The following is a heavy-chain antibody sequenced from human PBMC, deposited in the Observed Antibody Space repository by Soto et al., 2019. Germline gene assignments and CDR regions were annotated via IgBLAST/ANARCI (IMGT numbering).Heavy chain of an antibody. D-gene: IGHD3-16*02. CDR3: ARGVTFGGVIVIGPDY. CDR2: INAGNGNT. CDR1: GYTFTNYA. Sequence: QVQLVQSGAEVKKPGASVKVSCKASGYTFTNYAIHWVRQAPGQRLEWMGWINAGNGNTKYSQKFQGRVTITRDTSASTAYMGVRSLRSEDTAVYYCARGVTFGGVIVIGPDYWGQGTLGTVSS. V-gene: IGHV1-3*01. J-gene: IGHJ4*02.